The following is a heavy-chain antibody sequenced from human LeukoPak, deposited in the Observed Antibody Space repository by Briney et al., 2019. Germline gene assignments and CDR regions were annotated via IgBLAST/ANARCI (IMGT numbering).Heavy chain of an antibody. CDR3: ARQTPYNGNHYFDY. V-gene: IGHV4-4*09. CDR1: YGSIIGHY. D-gene: IGHD1-14*01. CDR2: IYSNENT. Sequence: SETLSLTCTVSYGSIIGHYWSWIRQSPGKGLEWIAYIYSNENTNYNPSLNGRLTISGDTSKNQFTLKVRSVTTADTAVYYCARQTPYNGNHYFDYWGPGTLVTVSS. J-gene: IGHJ4*02.